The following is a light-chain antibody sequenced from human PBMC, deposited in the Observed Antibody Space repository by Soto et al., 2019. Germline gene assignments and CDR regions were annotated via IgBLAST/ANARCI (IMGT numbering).Light chain of an antibody. V-gene: IGKV3-20*01. Sequence: EIVLTQSPGTLSLSPGERATLSCRASQSVYNNYIAWYQQKPGQAPRTVIYGASIRATGIPDRFSGSGSGTDFTLTISRLEPEDFAVYYCQQYGSSPTTFGQGTKVDIK. J-gene: IGKJ1*01. CDR1: QSVYNNY. CDR3: QQYGSSPTT. CDR2: GAS.